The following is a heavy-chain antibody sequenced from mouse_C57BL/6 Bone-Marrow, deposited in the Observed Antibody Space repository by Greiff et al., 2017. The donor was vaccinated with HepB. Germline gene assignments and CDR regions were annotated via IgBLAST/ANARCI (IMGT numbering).Heavy chain of an antibody. CDR1: GYTFTSYW. Sequence: QVQLQQSGAELAKPGASVKLSCKASGYTFTSYWMHWVKQRPGQGLEWIGYINPSSGYTKYNQKFKDKATLTADKSSRTAYMQLSSLTYEDSAVNYCARDYYGHYFDYWGQGTTLTVSS. V-gene: IGHV1-7*01. J-gene: IGHJ2*01. CDR3: ARDYYGHYFDY. CDR2: INPSSGYT. D-gene: IGHD1-2*01.